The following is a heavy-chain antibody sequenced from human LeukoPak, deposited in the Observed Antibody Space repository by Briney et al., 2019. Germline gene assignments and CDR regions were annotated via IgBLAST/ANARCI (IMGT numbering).Heavy chain of an antibody. CDR2: ISSSSSYI. CDR3: ARDMAPLSDAFDI. V-gene: IGHV3-21*01. J-gene: IGHJ3*02. CDR1: GFTFSSYS. D-gene: IGHD3-10*01. Sequence: GGSLRLSCAASGFTFSSYSMNWVRQAPGKGLEWVSSISSSSSYIYYADSVKGRFTISRDNAKNSLYLQMNSLRAEDTAVYYCARDMAPLSDAFDIWGQGTIVTVSS.